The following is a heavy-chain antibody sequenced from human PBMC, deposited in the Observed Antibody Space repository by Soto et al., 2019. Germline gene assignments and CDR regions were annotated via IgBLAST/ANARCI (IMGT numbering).Heavy chain of an antibody. CDR3: ARAASSTKYDYYYGMDV. CDR2: IWYDGSNK. D-gene: IGHD2-2*01. J-gene: IGHJ6*02. V-gene: IGHV3-33*01. Sequence: QVQLVESGGGVVQPGRSLRLSCAASGFTFSSYGMHWVRQAPGKGLEWVAVIWYDGSNKYYADSVKGRFTISRDNSKNTRYLQMNSLRAEDTAVYYCARAASSTKYDYYYGMDVWGQGTTVTVSS. CDR1: GFTFSSYG.